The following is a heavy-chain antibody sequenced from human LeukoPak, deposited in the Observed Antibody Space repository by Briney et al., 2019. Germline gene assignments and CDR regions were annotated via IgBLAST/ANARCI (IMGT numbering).Heavy chain of an antibody. CDR1: GGSISSYY. CDR3: ARDALCSSTSCYYYYYYMDV. D-gene: IGHD2-2*01. Sequence: SETLSLTCTVSGGSISSYYWSWIRQPAGKGLEWIGRIYTSGSTNYNPSLKSRVTISVDTSKNQFSLKLSSVTAADTAVYYCARDALCSSTSCYYYYYYMDVWGKGTTVTVSS. J-gene: IGHJ6*03. CDR2: IYTSGST. V-gene: IGHV4-4*07.